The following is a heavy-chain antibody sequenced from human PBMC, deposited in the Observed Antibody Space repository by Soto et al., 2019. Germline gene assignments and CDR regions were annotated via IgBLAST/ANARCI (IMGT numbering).Heavy chain of an antibody. CDR1: GFTFSSFE. CDR3: VKGGWLDF. D-gene: IGHD3-16*01. J-gene: IGHJ5*01. V-gene: IGHV3-23*01. CDR2: ISDDGSRT. Sequence: GGSLRLSCAASGFTFSSFEMSWVRQAPGRGLEWVSFISDDGSRTYYADAVKGRFTISRDNSKHTLYLQMNSLTAEDTAVYACVKGGWLDFWGQGTLVTVSS.